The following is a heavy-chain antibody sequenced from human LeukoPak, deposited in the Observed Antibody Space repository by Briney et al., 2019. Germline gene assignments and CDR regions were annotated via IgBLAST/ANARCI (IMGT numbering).Heavy chain of an antibody. CDR2: ISSSGSTI. D-gene: IGHD3-10*01. V-gene: IGHV3-48*03. CDR3: ARKTYYYGSGSYLFDY. CDR1: GFTFSSYE. J-gene: IGHJ4*02. Sequence: PGGSLRLSCAASGFTFSSYEMNWVRQAPGKGLEWVSYISSSGSTIYYADSVKGRFTISRDNAKNSLYLQMNSLRAEDTAVYYCARKTYYYGSGSYLFDYWGQGTLVTVSS.